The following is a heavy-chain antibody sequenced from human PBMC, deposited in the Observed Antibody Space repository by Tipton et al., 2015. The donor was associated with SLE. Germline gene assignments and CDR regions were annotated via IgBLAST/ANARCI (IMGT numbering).Heavy chain of an antibody. D-gene: IGHD3-10*01. CDR1: GDSISSSSYY. CDR2: FYYGGST. J-gene: IGHJ4*02. CDR3: ARGDPRHDGSVGGCDG. V-gene: IGHV4-39*07. Sequence: TLSLTCIVSGDSISSSSYYWAWIRQPPGKGLEWIGRFYYGGSTYYNSSLRSRVTISEDTSKNQFSLILSAVTDADTAVYYCARGDPRHDGSVGGCDGWGQGALGTVSS.